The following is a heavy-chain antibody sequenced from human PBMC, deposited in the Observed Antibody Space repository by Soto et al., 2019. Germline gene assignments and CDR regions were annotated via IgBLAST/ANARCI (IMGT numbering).Heavy chain of an antibody. CDR3: ARSPTFYNYVWGNSTY. CDR1: GASFSPYY. CDR2: VNLSGNT. J-gene: IGHJ4*02. V-gene: IGHV4-34*02. D-gene: IGHD3-16*01. Sequence: QVQPQQWGAGLLKPSETLSLTCAIYGASFSPYYWGWVRQPPGKGLEWIGEVNLSGNTNYNPSFKSRVSISVDASKTQFSLRLTSLTAADTAVYYCARSPTFYNYVWGNSTYWAQGTLVTVSS.